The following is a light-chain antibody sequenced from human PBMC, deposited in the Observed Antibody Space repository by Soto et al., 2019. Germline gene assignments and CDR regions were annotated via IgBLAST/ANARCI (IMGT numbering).Light chain of an antibody. CDR1: SSNIGSNY. CDR2: RNN. V-gene: IGLV1-47*01. CDR3: AAWDDSLSAWV. J-gene: IGLJ3*02. Sequence: QSVLTHPPSASGTPGQRVTISCSGSSSNIGSNYVYWYQQLPGTAPKLLIYRNNQRPSGVPDRFSGSKSGTSASLAISGLRSEDEADYYCAAWDDSLSAWVFGGGTKVTVL.